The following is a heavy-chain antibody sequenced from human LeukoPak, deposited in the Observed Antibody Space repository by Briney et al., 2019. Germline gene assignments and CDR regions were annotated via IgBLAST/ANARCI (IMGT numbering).Heavy chain of an antibody. V-gene: IGHV4-4*02. Sequence: SGTLSLTCAVSGGSISSSNWWSWVRQPPGKGLEWIGEIYHSGSTNYNPSLKSRVTISGDTSKNQFSLKLYSVTAADTAVYYCARRPSPPDAFDIWGQGTMVTVSS. CDR1: GGSISSSNW. CDR2: IYHSGST. CDR3: ARRPSPPDAFDI. J-gene: IGHJ3*02.